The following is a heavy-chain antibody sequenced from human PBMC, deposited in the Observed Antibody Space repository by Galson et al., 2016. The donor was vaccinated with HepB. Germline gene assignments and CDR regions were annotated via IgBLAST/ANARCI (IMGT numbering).Heavy chain of an antibody. CDR2: VSIGGRS. J-gene: IGHJ4*02. Sequence: SPRLSCAASGFTVSSNYMSWVRQAPGKGLEWVSVVSIGGRSDYADSAKDRFSISRDSSKNTLYLQMNSLRAEDTAVYYCARGLPPDYWGQGTLVTVSS. CDR3: ARGLPPDY. CDR1: GFTVSSNY. V-gene: IGHV3-66*01.